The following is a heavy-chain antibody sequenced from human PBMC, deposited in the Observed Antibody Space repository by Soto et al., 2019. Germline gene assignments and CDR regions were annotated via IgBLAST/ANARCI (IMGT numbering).Heavy chain of an antibody. CDR2: MNPNNGNT. CDR1: GYTFTSYD. V-gene: IGHV1-8*01. J-gene: IGHJ4*02. Sequence: ASGKVSCKASGYTFTSYDINWVRQATGQDFEWMGWMNPNNGNTAYAQKFQGRVTMTRDTSKSTAFMELSSLTSEDTAVYYCARGPRNWGVDYWGQGTLVTVSS. CDR3: ARGPRNWGVDY. D-gene: IGHD7-27*01.